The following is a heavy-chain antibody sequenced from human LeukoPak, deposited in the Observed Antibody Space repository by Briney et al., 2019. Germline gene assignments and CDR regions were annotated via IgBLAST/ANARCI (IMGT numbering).Heavy chain of an antibody. CDR1: GFTFTNAW. CDR2: IKTKTDGGTT. D-gene: IGHD4-17*01. Sequence: GGSLRLSCAASGFTFTNAWMSWVRQAPGKGLEWVGRIKTKTDGGTTDYAAPVKGRFIISRDDSKNTLYLQVNSLKTEDTAVYYCTTIPYGDADGYWGQGTLVTVSS. J-gene: IGHJ4*02. CDR3: TTIPYGDADGY. V-gene: IGHV3-15*01.